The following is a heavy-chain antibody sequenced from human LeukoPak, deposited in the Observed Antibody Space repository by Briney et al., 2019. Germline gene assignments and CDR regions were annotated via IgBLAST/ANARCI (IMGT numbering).Heavy chain of an antibody. CDR2: IHPPDSDT. V-gene: IGHV5-51*01. CDR1: GYNFSSYW. J-gene: IGHJ4*02. D-gene: IGHD2-15*01. Sequence: GESLRISCKGSGYNFSSYWIGWVRQMPGKGLEWMGIIHPPDSDTRYSPSFQGQVTISADKSISTAYLQWNSLKASDTAMYYCARWGGYCSGGNCYPLYYFDSWGQGTLVNVPS. CDR3: ARWGGYCSGGNCYPLYYFDS.